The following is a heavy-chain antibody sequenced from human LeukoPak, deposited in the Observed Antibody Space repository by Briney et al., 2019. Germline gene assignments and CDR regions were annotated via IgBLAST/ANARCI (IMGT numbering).Heavy chain of an antibody. CDR3: ARGFGRP. CDR1: GFTVGTNY. CDR2: IYTGGAT. J-gene: IGHJ5*02. D-gene: IGHD3-10*01. V-gene: IGHV3-53*01. Sequence: GGSLRLSCAASGFTVGTNYMSWVRQAPGKGLEWVSIIYTGGATYYADSVKGRFTISRDNAKNSLYLQMNSLRAEDTAVYYCARGFGRPWGQGTLVTVSS.